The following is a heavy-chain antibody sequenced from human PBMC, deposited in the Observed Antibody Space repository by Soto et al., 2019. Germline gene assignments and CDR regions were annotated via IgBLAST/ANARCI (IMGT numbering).Heavy chain of an antibody. CDR1: GHTFTGYY. D-gene: IGHD3-10*01. V-gene: IGHV1-2*04. Sequence: ASVKVSCKASGHTFTGYYMHWVRQAPGQGLEWMGWINPNSGGTNYAQTFQGWVTMTRDTSISTAYMELRSLRSDDTAVYYCASTGFGELLAKNEDYFDYWGQGTLVTVSS. J-gene: IGHJ4*02. CDR3: ASTGFGELLAKNEDYFDY. CDR2: INPNSGGT.